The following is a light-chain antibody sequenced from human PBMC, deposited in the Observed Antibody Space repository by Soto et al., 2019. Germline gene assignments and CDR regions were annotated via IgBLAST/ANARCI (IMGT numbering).Light chain of an antibody. CDR3: QQYGSSPRT. CDR2: GAS. V-gene: IGKV3-20*01. CDR1: QSVSSIY. J-gene: IGKJ1*01. Sequence: EIVLTQSPGTLSLSPGERATLSCRASQSVSSIYLAWYQQKPGQAPRLLIDGASSRATGIPDRFSGSGSGTDFPLTISRLEPEEFAVYYCQQYGSSPRTCGQGTKVEIK.